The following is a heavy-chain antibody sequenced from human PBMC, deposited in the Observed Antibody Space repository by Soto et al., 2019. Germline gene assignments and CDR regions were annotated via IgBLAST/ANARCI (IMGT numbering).Heavy chain of an antibody. Sequence: GASVKLSCKASGGTFSSYAISCVRQAPGQGLEWMGGIIPIFGTANYAQKFQGRVTITADESTSTAYMELSSLRSEDTAVYYCARDQLVNSYGFLDYWGRGTLVTVSS. CDR1: GGTFSSYA. CDR3: ARDQLVNSYGFLDY. V-gene: IGHV1-69*13. J-gene: IGHJ4*02. D-gene: IGHD5-18*01. CDR2: IIPIFGTA.